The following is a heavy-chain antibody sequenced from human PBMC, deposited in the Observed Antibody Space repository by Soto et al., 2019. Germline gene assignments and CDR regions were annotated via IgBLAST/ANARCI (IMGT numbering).Heavy chain of an antibody. CDR2: VDPEESET. Sequence: ASVKVSCKVSGYTFTDHYVHWVQQAPGKGLEWLGLVDPEESETIYAEKFQGRVTITADTSTDTAYTELRSLRSEDTGVYYCAYGSGSYLHYFEYWGQGTLVTVSS. CDR3: AYGSGSYLHYFEY. D-gene: IGHD3-10*01. J-gene: IGHJ4*02. CDR1: GYTFTDHY. V-gene: IGHV1-69-2*01.